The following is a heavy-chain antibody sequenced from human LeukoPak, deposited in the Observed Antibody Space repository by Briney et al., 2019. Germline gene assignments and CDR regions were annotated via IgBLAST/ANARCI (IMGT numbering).Heavy chain of an antibody. Sequence: GGSLRLSCAASGFAFSSYVMTWVRQAPGKGLEWVSSISNTGGSTYYADSVKGRFTISRDNSKNTLYLQMNSLRAEDTAVYYCAKITMIAGFDYWGQGTLVTVSS. CDR3: AKITMIAGFDY. CDR2: ISNTGGST. CDR1: GFAFSSYV. D-gene: IGHD3-22*01. J-gene: IGHJ4*02. V-gene: IGHV3-23*01.